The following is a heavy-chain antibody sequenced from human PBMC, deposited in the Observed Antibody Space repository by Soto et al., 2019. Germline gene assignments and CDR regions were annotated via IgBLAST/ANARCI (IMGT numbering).Heavy chain of an antibody. Sequence: EVQLLESGGGLVQPGGSLRLSCVGSGFTFSIYAMTWVRQAPGKGLEWVSAISGSGGSTYYADSVKGRFTISRDNSKNTLYLQMNSLRVEDTAIYYCAKGDNYNWNSEFDYWGQGTLVTVSS. J-gene: IGHJ4*02. D-gene: IGHD1-20*01. CDR1: GFTFSIYA. V-gene: IGHV3-23*01. CDR2: ISGSGGST. CDR3: AKGDNYNWNSEFDY.